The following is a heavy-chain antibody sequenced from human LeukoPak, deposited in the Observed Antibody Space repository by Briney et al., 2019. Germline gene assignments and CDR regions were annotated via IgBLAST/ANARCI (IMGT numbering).Heavy chain of an antibody. CDR2: INPNSGGT. CDR3: ARDPGEQWLVRGFDY. V-gene: IGHV1-2*02. D-gene: IGHD6-19*01. CDR1: GYTFTGYY. J-gene: IGHJ4*02. Sequence: ASVKVSCKASGYTFTGYYMHWVRQAPGQGLEWKGWINPNSGGTNYAQKFQGRVTMTRDTSISTTYMELSRLRSDDTAVYYCARDPGEQWLVRGFDYWGQGTLVTVSS.